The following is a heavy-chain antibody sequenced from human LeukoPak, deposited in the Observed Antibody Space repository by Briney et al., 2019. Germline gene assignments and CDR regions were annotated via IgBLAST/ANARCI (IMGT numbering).Heavy chain of an antibody. CDR3: ARVRYSSSWYPRFDY. J-gene: IGHJ4*02. CDR2: INPNSGGT. D-gene: IGHD6-13*01. V-gene: IGHV1-2*02. CDR1: GYTFTGYY. Sequence: GASVKVSCKASGYTFTGYYMHWVRQAPGQGLEWMGWINPNSGGTNYAQKFQGRVTMTRDTSISTAYMELSRLRSDDTAVYYCARVRYSSSWYPRFDYWGQGTLVTVSS.